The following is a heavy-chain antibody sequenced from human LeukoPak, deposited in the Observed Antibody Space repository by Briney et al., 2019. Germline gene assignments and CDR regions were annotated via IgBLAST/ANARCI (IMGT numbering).Heavy chain of an antibody. CDR2: IYSSGST. CDR1: GGSISSGNYY. V-gene: IGHV4-61*02. CDR3: ASFSGSYVFDY. D-gene: IGHD1-26*01. Sequence: SQTLSLTCTVSGGSISSGNYYWSWIRQPAGKGLEWIGRIYSSGSTNYNPSLKSRVTISVDTSKNQFSLKLSSVTTADTAVYYCASFSGSYVFDYWGQGTLVTVSS. J-gene: IGHJ4*02.